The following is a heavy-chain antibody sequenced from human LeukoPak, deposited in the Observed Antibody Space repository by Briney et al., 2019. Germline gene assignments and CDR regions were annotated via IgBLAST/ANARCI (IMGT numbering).Heavy chain of an antibody. D-gene: IGHD6-19*01. CDR3: ARDLDSSGWYSGFDY. J-gene: IGHJ4*02. V-gene: IGHV3-30-3*01. CDR2: ISYDGSNK. Sequence: PXRSLRLSCAASGFTFSSYAMHWVRQAPGKGLEWVAVISYDGSNKYYADSVKGRFTISRDNSKNTLYLQMNSLRAEDTAVYYCARDLDSSGWYSGFDYWGQGTLVTVSS. CDR1: GFTFSSYA.